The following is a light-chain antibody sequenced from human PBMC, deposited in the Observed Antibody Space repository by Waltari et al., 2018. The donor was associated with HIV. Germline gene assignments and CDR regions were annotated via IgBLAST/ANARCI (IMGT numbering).Light chain of an antibody. J-gene: IGLJ2*01. CDR2: EVS. V-gene: IGLV2-14*01. Sequence: QSALTQPASVSGSPGQSITISCTGTSSDVGGYNYVSWYQQHPGNAPKLLISEVSNRPSGISNRFSGSKSGNTASLTISGLQTEDEANYYCSSYTTSTTPVVFGGGTKLTVL. CDR3: SSYTTSTTPVV. CDR1: SSDVGGYNY.